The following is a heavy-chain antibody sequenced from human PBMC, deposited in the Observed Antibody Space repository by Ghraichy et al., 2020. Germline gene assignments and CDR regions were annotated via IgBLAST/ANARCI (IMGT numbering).Heavy chain of an antibody. V-gene: IGHV3-23*01. J-gene: IGHJ4*02. D-gene: IGHD6-19*01. CDR2: ISGIGGST. CDR3: AKSGVAVPGTPEY. CDR1: GFTFSYFG. Sequence: GGSLRLSCAASGFTFSYFGMSWVRLAPGKGLEWVSAISGIGGSTYYADSVKGRFTISRDDSTNTLYLQMSSLRVEDTGIYYCAKSGVAVPGTPEYWGQGTQVTVSS.